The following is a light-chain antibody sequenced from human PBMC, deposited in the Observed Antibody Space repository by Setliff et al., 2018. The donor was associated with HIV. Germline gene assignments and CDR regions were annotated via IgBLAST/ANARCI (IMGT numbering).Light chain of an antibody. V-gene: IGLV2-8*01. CDR3: SSDAGSDTLV. CDR1: STDVGGFTY. Sequence: QSALTQPPSASGSLGQSVTISCTGNSTDVGGFTYVSWYQHHPGKAPKLIIYDVDRRPSGVPDRFSGSKSGNTASLTVSGLQADDEADYYCSSDAGSDTLVFGGGTKVTVL. J-gene: IGLJ2*01. CDR2: DVD.